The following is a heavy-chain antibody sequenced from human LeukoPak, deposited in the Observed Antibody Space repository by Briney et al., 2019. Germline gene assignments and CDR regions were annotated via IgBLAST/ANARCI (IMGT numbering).Heavy chain of an antibody. CDR2: IRSKPNDYAT. J-gene: IGHJ3*02. D-gene: IGHD3-22*01. Sequence: GGSLRLSCAASGFTFSSYVMHWVRQASGKGLEWVGHIRSKPNDYATAYAASVKGRFTISRDDSKNTAYLQMNSLKTEDTAVYYCSRYDSSGPPMWGQGTMVTVSS. CDR3: SRYDSSGPPM. V-gene: IGHV3-73*01. CDR1: GFTFSSYV.